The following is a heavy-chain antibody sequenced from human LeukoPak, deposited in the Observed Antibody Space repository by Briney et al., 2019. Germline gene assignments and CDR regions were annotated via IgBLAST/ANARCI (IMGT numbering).Heavy chain of an antibody. Sequence: SETLSLTCTVSGDSISSDDYYWSWIRQPPGKGLEWIGYIYYSGSTNYNPSLKSRVTISVDTSKNQFSLKLSSVTAADTAVYYCAREQLWFGEDQYYYYMDVWGKGTTVTISS. CDR1: GDSISSDDYY. CDR2: IYYSGST. CDR3: AREQLWFGEDQYYYYMDV. V-gene: IGHV4-61*08. J-gene: IGHJ6*03. D-gene: IGHD3-10*01.